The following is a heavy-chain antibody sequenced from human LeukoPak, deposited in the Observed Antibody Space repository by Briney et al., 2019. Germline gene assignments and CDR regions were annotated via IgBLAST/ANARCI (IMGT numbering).Heavy chain of an antibody. V-gene: IGHV3-21*01. CDR3: AKESGDCGADCLALNDY. Sequence: GSLRLSCAASGFTFNTYTMSWVRQAPGKGLEWVSSINSHSSSIYYADSVKGRFTVSRDNTKNSLYLQMNSLRGEDTAVYFCAKESGDCGADCLALNDYWGQGTLVTVSP. D-gene: IGHD2-21*02. J-gene: IGHJ4*02. CDR1: GFTFNTYT. CDR2: INSHSSSI.